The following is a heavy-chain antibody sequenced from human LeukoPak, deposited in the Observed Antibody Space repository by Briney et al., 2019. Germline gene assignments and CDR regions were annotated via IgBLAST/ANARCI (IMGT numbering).Heavy chain of an antibody. CDR3: ASQGLYYDTSGYGAFDI. J-gene: IGHJ3*02. V-gene: IGHV5-51*01. CDR2: IYPGDSDT. CDR1: GCPFTVYC. D-gene: IGHD3-22*01. Sequence: PGESLKLSCKGSGCPFTVYCIGWGCQMPGKGLEWMGIIYPGDSDTSYSQSFQGQVTISADKSISTAVVQSSSLKASDTAMYYCASQGLYYDTSGYGAFDIWGQGTMVTVSS.